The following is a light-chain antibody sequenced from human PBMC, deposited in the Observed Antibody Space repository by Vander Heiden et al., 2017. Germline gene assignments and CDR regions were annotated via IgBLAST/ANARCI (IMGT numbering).Light chain of an antibody. CDR1: QSVSSY. CDR2: DAS. J-gene: IGKJ5*01. V-gene: IGKV3-11*01. Sequence: IVLPQSPPTLSLSPGERATLSCRASQSVSSYLAWYQQKPGQAPRLLIYDASNRATGIPARFSGSGSGTDFTLTISSLEPEDFAVYYCQQRSNWPLFGQGTRLEIK. CDR3: QQRSNWPL.